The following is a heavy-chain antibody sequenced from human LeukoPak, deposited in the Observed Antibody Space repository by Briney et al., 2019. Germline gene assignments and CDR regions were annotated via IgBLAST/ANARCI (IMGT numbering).Heavy chain of an antibody. V-gene: IGHV3-66*02. CDR2: IYSDGDT. D-gene: IGHD5-24*01. CDR1: GFTFSGNH. J-gene: IGHJ4*02. Sequence: PGGSLRLPYVVSGFTFSGNHMNWVRQAPGKGLEWVSVIYSDGDTYSADSVKGRFTISRDNSKNTLYLQMNSLKPEDTAVYYCVRDPRDGYGHFDYWGQGTLVTVSS. CDR3: VRDPRDGYGHFDY.